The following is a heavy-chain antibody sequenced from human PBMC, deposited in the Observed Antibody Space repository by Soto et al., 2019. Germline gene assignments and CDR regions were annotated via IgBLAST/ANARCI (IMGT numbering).Heavy chain of an antibody. J-gene: IGHJ4*02. CDR3: ARDMPPFEVGTRSPGRSDF. D-gene: IGHD2-21*01. Sequence: GGSLRLSCVGSGFTFSKHWMNWVRQAPGKGLEWVANIKQDGSEKSYVDSVKGRFTISRDNAENSLYLQMNSLRVEDTAVYYCARDMPPFEVGTRSPGRSDFWGQGTLVTVSS. V-gene: IGHV3-7*01. CDR1: GFTFSKHW. CDR2: IKQDGSEK.